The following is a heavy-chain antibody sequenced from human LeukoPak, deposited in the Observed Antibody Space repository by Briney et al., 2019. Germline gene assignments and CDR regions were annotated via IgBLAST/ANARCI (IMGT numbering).Heavy chain of an antibody. Sequence: SETLSLTCTVSGGSINSGDYYWSWIRQPPGKGLEWIGYIYYSGATYYNPSLQSRVAISVDTSKNQFSLKLSSVTAADTAVYYCAGKWSAGAFDIWGQGTMVTVSS. D-gene: IGHD2-15*01. CDR3: AGKWSAGAFDI. J-gene: IGHJ3*02. CDR1: GGSINSGDYY. CDR2: IYYSGAT. V-gene: IGHV4-30-4*01.